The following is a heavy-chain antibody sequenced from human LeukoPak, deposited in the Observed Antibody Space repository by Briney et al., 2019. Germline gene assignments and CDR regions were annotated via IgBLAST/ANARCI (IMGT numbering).Heavy chain of an antibody. CDR1: GFTFSSYA. D-gene: IGHD3-16*01. V-gene: IGHV3-30*09. Sequence: GGSLRLSCAASGFTFSSYAMHWVRQAPGKGLEWVAVISYDGSNKYYADSVKGRFAISRDNSKNTLYLQMNSLRAEDTAVYYCARDAPLGGLWGQGTLVTVSS. CDR2: ISYDGSNK. CDR3: ARDAPLGGL. J-gene: IGHJ4*02.